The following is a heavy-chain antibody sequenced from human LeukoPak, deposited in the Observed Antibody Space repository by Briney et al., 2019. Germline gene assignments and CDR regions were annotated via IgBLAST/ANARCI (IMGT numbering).Heavy chain of an antibody. CDR2: ISSSSSYI. D-gene: IGHD3-3*01. CDR3: ARVRGVNYDWRGAFDI. J-gene: IGHJ3*02. Sequence: GGSLRLSRAASGFTFSSYSMNWVRQAPGKGLEWVSSISSSSSYIYYADSVKGRFTISRDNAKNSLYLQMNSLRAEDTALYHCARVRGVNYDWRGAFDIWGQGTMVTVSS. CDR1: GFTFSSYS. V-gene: IGHV3-21*04.